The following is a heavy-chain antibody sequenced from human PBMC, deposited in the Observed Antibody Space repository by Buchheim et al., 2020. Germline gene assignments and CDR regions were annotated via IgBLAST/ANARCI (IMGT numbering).Heavy chain of an antibody. J-gene: IGHJ5*02. D-gene: IGHD3-3*01. CDR2: IYYSGST. Sequence: QVQLQESGPGLVKPSQTLSLTCTVSGGSISSGGYYWSWIRQHPGKGLEWIGYIYYSGSTYYNPSLKSRVTISVDTSKNQFSLKLSSVTAADTAVYYCARAPDRGLSSITIFGVVGNWFDPWGQGTL. CDR3: ARAPDRGLSSITIFGVVGNWFDP. CDR1: GGSISSGGYY. V-gene: IGHV4-31*03.